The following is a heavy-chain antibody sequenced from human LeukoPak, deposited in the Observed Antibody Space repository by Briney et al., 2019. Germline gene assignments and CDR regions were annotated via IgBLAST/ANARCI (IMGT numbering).Heavy chain of an antibody. V-gene: IGHV3-30*02. CDR3: AKGALYDGFWAIALPGTNNQGAFDI. D-gene: IGHD6-19*01. CDR1: GFNFRSYD. J-gene: IGHJ3*02. Sequence: LAGGSLRLSCAASGFNFRSYDIHWVRQAPGKGLEWVTCIGYDGINKYYADSVKGRFTIARDNSRNTLSLQMNSLRVDDTAVYYCAKGALYDGFWAIALPGTNNQGAFDIWGQGTMVTVSS. CDR2: IGYDGINK.